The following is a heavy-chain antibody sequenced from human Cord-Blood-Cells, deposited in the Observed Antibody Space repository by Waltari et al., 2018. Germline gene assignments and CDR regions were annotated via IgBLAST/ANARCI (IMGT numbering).Heavy chain of an antibody. CDR1: GGSFSGYY. V-gene: IGHV4-34*01. D-gene: IGHD2-2*01. CDR2: INHSGST. CDR3: ARGPGVVPAAYFDY. J-gene: IGHJ4*02. Sequence: QVQLQQWGAGLLKPSETLSLTCAVYGGSFSGYYWSWIRQPPGKGLEWIGEINHSGSTNYNPSLKSRVTISVDTSKNQFSLKLSSVTAADTAVYYCARGPGVVPAAYFDYWGQGTLVTVSS.